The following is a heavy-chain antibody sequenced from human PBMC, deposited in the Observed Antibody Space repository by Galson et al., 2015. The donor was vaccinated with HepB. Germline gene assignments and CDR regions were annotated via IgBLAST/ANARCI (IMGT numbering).Heavy chain of an antibody. Sequence: SLRLSCAASGFTFRKYWMHWVRQVPGKGLVWVAHISTDGTTTSYADSVKGRFTISRDNAKNTLYLQMDTLRVEDSAVYYCARVASDWLYYFDYWGQGKMVTVSS. J-gene: IGHJ4*02. CDR1: GFTFRKYW. CDR3: ARVASDWLYYFDY. D-gene: IGHD6-19*01. V-gene: IGHV3-74*01. CDR2: ISTDGTTT.